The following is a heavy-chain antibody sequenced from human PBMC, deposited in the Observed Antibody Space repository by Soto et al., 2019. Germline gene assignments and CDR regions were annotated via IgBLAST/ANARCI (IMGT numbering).Heavy chain of an antibody. CDR2: IYYSGNT. D-gene: IGHD3-22*01. V-gene: IGHV4-59*12. CDR1: GGSLDAYY. J-gene: IGHJ4*02. Sequence: SETLSLTCSVSGGSLDAYYWTWIRQPPGKGLEWIGYIYYSGNTNYNPSLKSRLAMSVDTSKNQFSVRLRSVTAADTAVYYCARDRAHFYESSGRLDLWGQGMLVTVSS. CDR3: ARDRAHFYESSGRLDL.